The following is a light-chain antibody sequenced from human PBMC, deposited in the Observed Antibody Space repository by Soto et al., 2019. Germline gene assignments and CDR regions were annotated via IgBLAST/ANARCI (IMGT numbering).Light chain of an antibody. J-gene: IGLJ2*01. CDR3: LLYYGGPGV. CDR2: STS. CDR1: TRAVTSGNY. V-gene: IGLV7-43*01. Sequence: QAVVTQEPSLTVSPGRTITLTCASSTRAVTSGNYPNWFQQKPGQAPRALIYSTSNKDSWTPARFSGSILGGKAALTLSGVQPEDEAEYYCLLYYGGPGVFGGGTKLTVL.